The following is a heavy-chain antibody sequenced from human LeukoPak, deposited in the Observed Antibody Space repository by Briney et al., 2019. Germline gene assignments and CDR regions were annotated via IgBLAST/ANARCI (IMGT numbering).Heavy chain of an antibody. V-gene: IGHV3-74*01. D-gene: IGHD6-6*01. CDR1: GFTFSSYW. CDR2: MNSDGTST. J-gene: IGHJ4*02. Sequence: GGSLRLSCAASGFTFSSYWMHWVRQAPGKGLEWVSRMNSDGTSTSYADSVKGRFTISRDNAKNTLYLQLNSLRAEDTAVYYCARGWTGSSGRVHWGQGTLVTVSS. CDR3: ARGWTGSSGRVH.